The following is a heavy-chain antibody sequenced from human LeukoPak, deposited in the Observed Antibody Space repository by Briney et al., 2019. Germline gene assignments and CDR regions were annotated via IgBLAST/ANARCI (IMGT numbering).Heavy chain of an antibody. D-gene: IGHD6-25*01. CDR1: GGSISSSSYY. CDR3: ARGRGRLAYFDY. CDR2: IYYSGST. V-gene: IGHV4-39*07. Sequence: PSETLSLTCTVSGGSISSSSYYWGWIRQPPGKGLEWIGSIYYSGSTYYNPSLKSRVTISVDTSKNQFSLKLSSVTAADTAVYYCARGRGRLAYFDYWGQGTLVTVSS. J-gene: IGHJ4*02.